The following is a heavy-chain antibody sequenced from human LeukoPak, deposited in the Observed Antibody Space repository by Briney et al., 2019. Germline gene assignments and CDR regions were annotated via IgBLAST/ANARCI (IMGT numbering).Heavy chain of an antibody. V-gene: IGHV3-23*01. CDR1: GFTFSSYA. Sequence: GGSLRLSCAASGFTFSSYAMSWVRQAPGKGLEWVSAISGSGGSTYYADSVKGWFTISRDNSKNTLYLQMNSLRAEDTAVYYCAKDLPLYCSSTSCYWGYFDYWGQGTLVTVSS. D-gene: IGHD2-2*01. CDR3: AKDLPLYCSSTSCYWGYFDY. J-gene: IGHJ4*02. CDR2: ISGSGGST.